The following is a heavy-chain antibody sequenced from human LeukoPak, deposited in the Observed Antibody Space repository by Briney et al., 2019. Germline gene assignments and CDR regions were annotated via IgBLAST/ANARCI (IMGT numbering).Heavy chain of an antibody. D-gene: IGHD3-22*01. J-gene: IGHJ4*02. V-gene: IGHV1-69*06. CDR3: APTEDPYYGY. CDR2: IIPMFNTT. CDR1: GGTFSSYA. Sequence: ASVKVSCKASGGTFSSYAISWVQQAPGQGLEWMGGIIPMFNTTKYAQKFQDRVTITADKSTSTAYMELSSLRAEDTAVYYCAPTEDPYYGYWGQGTLVTVSS.